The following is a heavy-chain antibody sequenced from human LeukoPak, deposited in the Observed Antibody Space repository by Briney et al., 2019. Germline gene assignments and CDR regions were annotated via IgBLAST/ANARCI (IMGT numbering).Heavy chain of an antibody. CDR1: GFTFDDYA. Sequence: VGSLRLSCAASGFTFDDYAMHWVRQAPGKGLEWVSLISWDGGSTYYADSVKGRFTISRDNSKNSLYLQMNSLRAEDTALYYCAKDKDYSYYMDVWGKGTTVTVSS. CDR3: AKDKDYSYYMDV. CDR2: ISWDGGST. V-gene: IGHV3-43D*03. J-gene: IGHJ6*03.